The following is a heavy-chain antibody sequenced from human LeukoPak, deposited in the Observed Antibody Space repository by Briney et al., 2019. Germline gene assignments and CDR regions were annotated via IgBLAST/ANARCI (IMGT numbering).Heavy chain of an antibody. Sequence: GGSLRLSCAASGFTVSSSYLSWVRQAPGKGLEWVSLIYTDGNTKYADSVKGRFTISRDKSKSTLFLQMNNLRAEDTAVYYCATLDSSSWYYFDYWGQGTLVTVSS. CDR2: IYTDGNT. J-gene: IGHJ4*02. CDR3: ATLDSSSWYYFDY. CDR1: GFTVSSSY. D-gene: IGHD6-13*01. V-gene: IGHV3-66*01.